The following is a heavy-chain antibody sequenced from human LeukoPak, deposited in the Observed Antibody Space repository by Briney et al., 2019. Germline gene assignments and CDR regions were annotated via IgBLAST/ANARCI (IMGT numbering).Heavy chain of an antibody. CDR3: AREMDRAIGNYFDS. CDR2: VTPYNGGT. Sequence: ASVKVSCKASGYSFTAYSLHWVRQAPGQGLEWMGWVTPYNGGTNYARKFQGGVAMTSDTSISTVYLEMRSLRSDDSALYYCAREMDRAIGNYFDSWGQGTLVTVSS. CDR1: GYSFTAYS. V-gene: IGHV1-2*02. D-gene: IGHD5-18*01. J-gene: IGHJ4*02.